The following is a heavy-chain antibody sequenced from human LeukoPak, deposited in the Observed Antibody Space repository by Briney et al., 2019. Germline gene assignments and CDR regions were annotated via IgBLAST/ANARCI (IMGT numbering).Heavy chain of an antibody. V-gene: IGHV3-23*01. CDR3: AKDSTSFRGSYRYHFDY. CDR2: ISGSGGST. CDR1: GFTFSSYA. Sequence: PGGSLRLSCAASGFTFSSYAMSWVRQAPGKGLEWVSAISGSGGSTYYADSVKGRFTISRDNSKNTLYLQMNSLRAEDTAVYYSAKDSTSFRGSYRYHFDYWGQGTLVTVSS. J-gene: IGHJ4*02. D-gene: IGHD3-16*02.